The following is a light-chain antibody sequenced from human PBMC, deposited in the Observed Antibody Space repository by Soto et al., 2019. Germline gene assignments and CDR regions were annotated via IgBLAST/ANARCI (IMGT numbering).Light chain of an antibody. Sequence: QSVLTQPPSVSGAPGQRVTISCTGSSSNIGAGYDVHWYQQVTGTAPKLLIYGNTNRPSGVPDRFSGSKSGTSASLVITGLQAEDEVDYYCQSYDSSLSGWVFGGGTQLTVL. J-gene: IGLJ3*02. CDR2: GNT. CDR1: SSNIGAGYD. V-gene: IGLV1-40*01. CDR3: QSYDSSLSGWV.